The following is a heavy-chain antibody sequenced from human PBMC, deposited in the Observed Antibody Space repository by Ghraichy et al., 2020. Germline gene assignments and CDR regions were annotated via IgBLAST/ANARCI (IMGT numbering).Heavy chain of an antibody. CDR1: GYSISSDYY. V-gene: IGHV4-38-2*01. J-gene: IGHJ3*02. CDR2: IFHSGST. CDR3: ASFYDGSGYYYGLDAFDI. Sequence: SETLSLTCAVSGYSISSDYYWGWIRQPQGKGLEWIGSIFHSGSTYYNPSLKSRVTISLDTSKNQFSLKLSSVTAADTAVYYCASFYDGSGYYYGLDAFDIWGQGTMVTVSS. D-gene: IGHD3-22*01.